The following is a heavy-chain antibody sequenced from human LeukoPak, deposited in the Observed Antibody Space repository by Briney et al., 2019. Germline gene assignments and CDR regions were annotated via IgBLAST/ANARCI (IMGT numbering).Heavy chain of an antibody. Sequence: ETLSLTCTVSGDSFRSNLYYMSWVRQAPGKGLEWVSIIYSGGSTYYADSVKGRFTISRDNSKNTLYLQMGSLRAEDMAVYYCARSDYGDYVTDYWGQGTLVTVSS. CDR2: IYSGGST. J-gene: IGHJ4*02. CDR3: ARSDYGDYVTDY. CDR1: GDSFRSNLYY. D-gene: IGHD4-17*01. V-gene: IGHV3-66*02.